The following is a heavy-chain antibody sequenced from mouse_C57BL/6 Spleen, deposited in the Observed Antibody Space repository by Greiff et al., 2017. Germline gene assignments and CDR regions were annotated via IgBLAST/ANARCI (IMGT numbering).Heavy chain of an antibody. J-gene: IGHJ4*01. D-gene: IGHD2-1*01. Sequence: VQLQQSGPGMVKPSQSLSLTCTVTGYSITSGYDWHWIRHFPGNKLEWMGYISYSGSTNYNPSLKSRISITHDTSKNHFFLKLNSVTTEDTATYYCARRDGNYDAMDYWGQGTSVTVSS. CDR1: GYSITSGYD. CDR2: ISYSGST. CDR3: ARRDGNYDAMDY. V-gene: IGHV3-1*01.